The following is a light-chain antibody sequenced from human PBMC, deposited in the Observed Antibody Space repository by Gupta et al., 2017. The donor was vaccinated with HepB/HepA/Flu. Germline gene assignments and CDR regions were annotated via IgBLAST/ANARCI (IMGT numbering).Light chain of an antibody. V-gene: IGKV3-11*01. CDR1: QSVNTY. CDR3: QQRSDWPPLT. J-gene: IGKJ4*01. CDR2: DAS. Sequence: DIVLTQSPATLSLSPGDSATLSCRASQSVNTYLAWYQQKPGEAPRPLIYDASKRATGIPARISGSRAGTDFTLTISSLEPEDFAVYYCQQRSDWPPLTFGRGTKVEIK.